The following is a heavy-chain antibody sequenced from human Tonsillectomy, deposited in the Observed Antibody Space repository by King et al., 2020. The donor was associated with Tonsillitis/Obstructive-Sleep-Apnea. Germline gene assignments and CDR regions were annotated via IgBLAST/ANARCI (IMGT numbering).Heavy chain of an antibody. CDR2: IYWDDDK. CDR3: THSCVVTIFGVVRDWAFDI. CDR1: GFSLSTSGVG. J-gene: IGHJ3*02. Sequence: TLKESGPTLVKPTQTLTLTCTFSGFSLSTSGVGVGWIRQPPGKALEWLALIYWDDDKRYSPSLKSRLTITKDTSRNQVVLTMTNMDPVDTATYYCTHSCVVTIFGVVRDWAFDIWGQGTMVTVSS. D-gene: IGHD3-3*01. V-gene: IGHV2-5*02.